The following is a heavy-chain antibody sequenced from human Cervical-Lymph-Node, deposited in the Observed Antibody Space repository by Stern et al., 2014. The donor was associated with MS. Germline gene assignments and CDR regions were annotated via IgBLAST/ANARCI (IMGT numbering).Heavy chain of an antibody. CDR2: IEPGSGAT. V-gene: IGHV1-2*06. D-gene: IGHD3-16*02. Sequence: QLVQSGAEVKKPGASVKVSCKASGYRFSTFYLHWLRQAPGQGLQWIGRIEPGSGATNSSQTFQGRLTMTRDRSITTAYLELSGLRSDDTAVYYCARIYCSGDECYHSFDTWGQGTLVTVSS. CDR3: ARIYCSGDECYHSFDT. J-gene: IGHJ4*02. CDR1: GYRFSTFY.